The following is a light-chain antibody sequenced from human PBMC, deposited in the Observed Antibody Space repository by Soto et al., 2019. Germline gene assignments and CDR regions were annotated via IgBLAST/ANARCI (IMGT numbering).Light chain of an antibody. J-gene: IGKJ1*01. V-gene: IGKV1-5*03. Sequence: DIQMTQSPSTLSASVGDRITITCRASQSISSWLAWYQQKPGKAPNLLIYKASSSESGVPLRFSGSGSGTEFTLTISSLQPDDSATCYCQQYESGWTFGQGTKVEIK. CDR3: QQYESGWT. CDR2: KAS. CDR1: QSISSW.